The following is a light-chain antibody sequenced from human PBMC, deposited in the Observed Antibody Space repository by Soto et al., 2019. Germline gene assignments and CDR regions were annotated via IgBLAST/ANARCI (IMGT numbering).Light chain of an antibody. CDR1: QSIKNY. Sequence: DIQMTQSPSSLSASAGDRVTITCRASQSIKNYLNWYQQKPGKAPKLLIYAASSLQSGVPSRFSGSGSGTDFTLTISSLQPEDFATYYCQQSYTTPITFGQGTKVEIK. CDR2: AAS. J-gene: IGKJ1*01. CDR3: QQSYTTPIT. V-gene: IGKV1-39*01.